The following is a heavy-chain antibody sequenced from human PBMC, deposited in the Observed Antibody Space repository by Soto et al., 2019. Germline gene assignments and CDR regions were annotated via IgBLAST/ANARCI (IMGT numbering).Heavy chain of an antibody. CDR3: TRDASRGSSARGWFDT. CDR1: GFTFRSFT. V-gene: IGHV3-21*01. J-gene: IGHJ5*02. CDR2: ISSNSAYI. D-gene: IGHD6-13*01. Sequence: GGSLRLSCAASGFTFRSFTMNWVRQAPGKGLEWVSTISSNSAYIYYTDALRGRFTISRDNAKNSLHLQMNSLRADDTAVYYCTRDASRGSSARGWFDTWGPGTLVTVSS.